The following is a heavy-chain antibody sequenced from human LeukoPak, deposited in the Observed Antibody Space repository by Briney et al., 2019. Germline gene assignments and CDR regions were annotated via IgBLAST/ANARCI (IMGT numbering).Heavy chain of an antibody. Sequence: SETLSLTCTVSGGSISSYYWSWIRQPPGKGLEWIGYIYYSGSTNYNPSLKSRVTISGDTSKNQFSLKLSSVTAADTAVYYCARDKGLAAAGHWYFDLWGRGTLVTVS. CDR3: ARDKGLAAAGHWYFDL. V-gene: IGHV4-59*01. CDR2: IYYSGST. D-gene: IGHD6-13*01. CDR1: GGSISSYY. J-gene: IGHJ2*01.